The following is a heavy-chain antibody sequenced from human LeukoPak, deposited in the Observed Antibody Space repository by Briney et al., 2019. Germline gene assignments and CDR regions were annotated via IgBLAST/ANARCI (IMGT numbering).Heavy chain of an antibody. J-gene: IGHJ4*02. V-gene: IGHV4-39*01. CDR3: ATSVYFVVEHYFDY. Sequence: SETLSLTCTVSGGSITTSSYYWGWIRQPPGKGLEWIGIIYYSGSTYYNPSLKGRVTISVDTSKNQFSLKLSSVTAADTAVYYCATSVYFVVEHYFDYWGQGTLVTVSS. CDR1: GGSITTSSYY. CDR2: IYYSGST. D-gene: IGHD2-15*01.